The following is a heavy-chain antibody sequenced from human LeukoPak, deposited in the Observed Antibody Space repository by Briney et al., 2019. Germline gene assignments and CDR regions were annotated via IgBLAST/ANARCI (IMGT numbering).Heavy chain of an antibody. CDR3: ARDLGYCSSTSCSDY. D-gene: IGHD2-2*01. J-gene: IGHJ4*02. CDR2: IYHSGST. V-gene: IGHV4-38-2*02. Sequence: SETLSLTCTGSGYSISSGYYWGWIRQPPGKGLEWSGSIYHSGSTYYNPSLKSRVTISVDTSKNQFSLKLSSVTAADTAVYYCARDLGYCSSTSCSDYWGQGNLVPVSS. CDR1: GYSISSGYY.